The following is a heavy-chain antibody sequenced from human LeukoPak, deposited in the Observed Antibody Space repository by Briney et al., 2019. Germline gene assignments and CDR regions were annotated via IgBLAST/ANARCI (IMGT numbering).Heavy chain of an antibody. Sequence: GGSLRLSCAASGFTFSSYGMHWVRQAPGKGLEWVAVIWYDGSNKYYADSVKGRFTISRDNSKNTLYLQMNSLRAEDTAVYYCAVDYDSSGYFDYWGQGTLVTVSS. V-gene: IGHV3-33*01. CDR3: AVDYDSSGYFDY. CDR1: GFTFSSYG. D-gene: IGHD3-22*01. CDR2: IWYDGSNK. J-gene: IGHJ4*02.